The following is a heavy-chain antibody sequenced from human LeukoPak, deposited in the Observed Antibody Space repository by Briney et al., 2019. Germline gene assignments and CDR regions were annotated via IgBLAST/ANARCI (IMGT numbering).Heavy chain of an antibody. CDR3: ARGGGLDV. CDR2: INHNGNVN. D-gene: IGHD3-16*01. CDR1: GFTFSSYG. J-gene: IGHJ6*02. Sequence: PGRFLTLSCAASGFTFSSYGMNWARQAPGKGLEWGASINHNGNVNYYVDSVKGRFTISRDNAKNSLYLQMSNLRAEDTAVYFCARGGGLDVWGQGATVTVSS. V-gene: IGHV3-7*03.